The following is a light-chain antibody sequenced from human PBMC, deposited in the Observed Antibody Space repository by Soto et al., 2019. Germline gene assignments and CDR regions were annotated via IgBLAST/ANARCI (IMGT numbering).Light chain of an antibody. CDR1: SSDVGGYEY. J-gene: IGLJ2*01. Sequence: QSVLTQPASVSGSPGQSITISCTGTSSDVGGYEYVSWYQQHPDKAPKLMIYYVSNRPSGVSNRFSGSKSGNTASLTISGLQAEDEADYYCSSFTSSNTVAFGGGTKLTVL. CDR3: SSFTSSNTVA. CDR2: YVS. V-gene: IGLV2-14*01.